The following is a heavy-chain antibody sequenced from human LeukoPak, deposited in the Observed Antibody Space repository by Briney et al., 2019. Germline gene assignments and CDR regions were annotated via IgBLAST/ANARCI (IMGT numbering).Heavy chain of an antibody. J-gene: IGHJ4*02. CDR2: IYYSGST. CDR1: GGSISSSSYY. Sequence: SETLSLTCTVSGGSISSSSYYWGWIRQPPGKGLEWIGNIYYSGSTYCNPSLKSRVTISVDTSKNQFSLKLSSVTAADTAVYYCARHQPYSSGWYPDYWGQGTLVTASS. V-gene: IGHV4-39*01. CDR3: ARHQPYSSGWYPDY. D-gene: IGHD6-19*01.